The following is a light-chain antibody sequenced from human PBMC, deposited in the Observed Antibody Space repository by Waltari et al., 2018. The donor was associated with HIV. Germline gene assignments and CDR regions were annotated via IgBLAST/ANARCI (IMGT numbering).Light chain of an antibody. Sequence: QSALTQPASVSGSPGQSITTSCTGTSTFTYVSWYQQHPGKVPKVIIYDVNNRPSGVSNRFSGSKSGNTASLTISGLQIEDEADYYCSSYTGHIALFGGGTKLTVL. CDR1: STFTY. CDR2: DVN. V-gene: IGLV2-14*03. CDR3: SSYTGHIAL. J-gene: IGLJ2*01.